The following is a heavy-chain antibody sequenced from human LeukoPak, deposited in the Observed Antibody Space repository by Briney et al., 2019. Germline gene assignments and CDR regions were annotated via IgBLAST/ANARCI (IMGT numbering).Heavy chain of an antibody. J-gene: IGHJ4*02. CDR2: IYYSGST. Sequence: SETLSLTCTVSGGSISSSSYYWGWIRQPPGKGLEWIGNIYYSGSTYYNPSLKSRVTISVDTSKNQFSLKLSSVTAADTAVYYCARHREDEGPDYWGQGTLVTVSS. CDR3: ARHREDEGPDY. D-gene: IGHD5-24*01. CDR1: GGSISSSSYY. V-gene: IGHV4-39*01.